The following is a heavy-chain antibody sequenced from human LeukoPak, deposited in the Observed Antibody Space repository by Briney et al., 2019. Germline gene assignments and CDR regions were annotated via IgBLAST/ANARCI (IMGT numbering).Heavy chain of an antibody. CDR2: ISGSGGST. D-gene: IGHD3-9*01. CDR1: GFTFSSYA. V-gene: IGHV3-23*01. CDR3: AKNHYDILTGYYPYFDY. J-gene: IGHJ4*02. Sequence: HPGGSLGLSCAASGFTFSSYAMSWVRQAPGEGLEWVSAISGSGGSTYYADSVKGRFTISRDNSKNTLYLQMNSLRAEDTAVYYCAKNHYDILTGYYPYFDYWGQGTLVTVSS.